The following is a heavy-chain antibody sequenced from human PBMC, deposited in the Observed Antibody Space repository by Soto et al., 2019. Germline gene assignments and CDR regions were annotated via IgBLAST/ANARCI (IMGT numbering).Heavy chain of an antibody. Sequence: QVQLVQSGVEIKKPGASVTVSCKASGYTFSGYYIHWVRQAPGQGLEWMGWINPDSGATTYAQDLQGRVTMTRDTSISTAYMELRSLRSDDTAVYYCARRYRSYDSSGYYSAFDSWGQGTLVTVSS. CDR1: GYTFSGYY. J-gene: IGHJ4*02. CDR2: INPDSGAT. V-gene: IGHV1-2*02. CDR3: ARRYRSYDSSGYYSAFDS. D-gene: IGHD3-22*01.